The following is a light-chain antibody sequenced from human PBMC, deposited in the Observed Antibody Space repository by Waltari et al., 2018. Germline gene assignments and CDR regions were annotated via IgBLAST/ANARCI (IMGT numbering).Light chain of an antibody. J-gene: IGKJ2*01. V-gene: IGKV3-20*01. CDR2: GAF. CDR3: QQYVESPPPLMYT. Sequence: EIVLTQSPGTLSLSPGERATLSCRARQRISSNYLAWYQQKTGQAPRLLIFGAFNRATGNPDRFSGSASGTDCTLTISGLEPEDFAVYYCQQYVESPPPLMYTFGQGTKLEIK. CDR1: QRISSNY.